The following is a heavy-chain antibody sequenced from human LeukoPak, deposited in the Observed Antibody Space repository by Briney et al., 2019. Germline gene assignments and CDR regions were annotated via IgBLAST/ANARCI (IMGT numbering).Heavy chain of an antibody. J-gene: IGHJ4*02. CDR3: ARRETSMDYFDF. CDR1: GYSFTNYW. CDR2: IYPGDSDT. D-gene: IGHD2/OR15-2a*01. V-gene: IGHV5-51*01. Sequence: GESLKISCQGSGYSFTNYWIAWVRQMPGGGLEWMGIIYPGDSDTRYSPSFQGQVTISADKSINTAYLQWSSLRASDTAMYYCARRETSMDYFDFWGQGTLVSASS.